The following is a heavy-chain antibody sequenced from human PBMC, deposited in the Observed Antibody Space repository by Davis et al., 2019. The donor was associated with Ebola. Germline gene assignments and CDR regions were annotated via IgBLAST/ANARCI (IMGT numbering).Heavy chain of an antibody. Sequence: ASVKVSCKASGYTFTGYYMHWVRQAPGQGLEWMGWINPNSGGTNYAQKFQGRVTMTRDTSTSTAYMELSRLRSDDTAVYYCAREVWGPYQLSTTQYYYYYGMDVWGQGTTVTVSS. CDR2: INPNSGGT. CDR3: AREVWGPYQLSTTQYYYYYGMDV. D-gene: IGHD2-2*01. V-gene: IGHV1-2*02. J-gene: IGHJ6*02. CDR1: GYTFTGYY.